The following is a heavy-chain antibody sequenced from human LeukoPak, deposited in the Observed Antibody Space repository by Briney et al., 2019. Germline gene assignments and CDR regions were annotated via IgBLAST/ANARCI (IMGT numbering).Heavy chain of an antibody. J-gene: IGHJ4*02. CDR1: GFTFNTFA. V-gene: IGHV3-23*01. CDR3: AKGGVRPVTTGDY. Sequence: PGGSLRLSCAASGFTFNTFAMSWVRQAPGTGLEWVSGISESGGNTYYTDSVKGRFTISRDNFKNTVHLQMNSLRVDDTAIYYCAKGGVRPVTTGDYWGQGTLVTVSS. D-gene: IGHD4-17*01. CDR2: ISESGGNT.